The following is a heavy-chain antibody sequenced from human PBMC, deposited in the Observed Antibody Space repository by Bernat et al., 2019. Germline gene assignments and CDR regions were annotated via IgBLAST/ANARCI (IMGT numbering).Heavy chain of an antibody. Sequence: QVQLQQWGAGLLKPSETLSLTCAVYGGSFSGYYWSWIRQPPGKGLEWIGEINHSGSTNYNPSLKSRVTISEDTSKNQFSLKLSSVTAADTAVYYCARGLRPLGYCSSTSCYGLGDVWGQGTTVTVSS. V-gene: IGHV4-34*01. CDR2: INHSGST. CDR3: ARGLRPLGYCSSTSCYGLGDV. J-gene: IGHJ6*02. D-gene: IGHD2-2*01. CDR1: GGSFSGYY.